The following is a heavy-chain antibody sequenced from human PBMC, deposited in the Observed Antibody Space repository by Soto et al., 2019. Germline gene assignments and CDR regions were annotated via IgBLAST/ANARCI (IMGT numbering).Heavy chain of an antibody. CDR3: ARFVRWLHQYYFDY. D-gene: IGHD5-12*01. V-gene: IGHV3-23*04. J-gene: IGHJ4*02. Sequence: EVQLVESGGDLVQPGGSLRLSCAASGFTFSDYALNWVRQAPEKGLEWVSTIDRSGDATHYAESVKGRFTISRDNAKNSLYLQMNSLRAEDTAVYYCARFVRWLHQYYFDYWGQGTLVTVSS. CDR2: IDRSGDAT. CDR1: GFTFSDYA.